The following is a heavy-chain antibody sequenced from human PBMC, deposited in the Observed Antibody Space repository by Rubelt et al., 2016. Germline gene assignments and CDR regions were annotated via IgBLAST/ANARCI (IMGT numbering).Heavy chain of an antibody. CDR1: GGSISSYY. D-gene: IGHD6-19*01. CDR3: ARLEYSSGWDTFDY. Sequence: QVQLQESGPGLVRPSETLSLTCTVSGGSISSYYWSWIRQPPGKGLEWIGYIYYSGSTNYNPSLKSRVTLSVDTSKNQFSLKRSSVTAADTAVYYCARLEYSSGWDTFDYWGQGTLVTVSS. V-gene: IGHV4-59*01. CDR2: IYYSGST. J-gene: IGHJ4*02.